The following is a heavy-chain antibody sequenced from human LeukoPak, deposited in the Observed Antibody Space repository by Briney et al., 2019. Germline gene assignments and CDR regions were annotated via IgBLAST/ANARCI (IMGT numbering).Heavy chain of an antibody. Sequence: SETLSLTCAVSGGSISSGGYSWSWIRQPPGKGLEWIGYIYHSGSTYYNPSLKSRVTISVDRSKNQFPLKLSSVTAADTAVYYCARDNDFWSGYYTQSSYYYYYYGMDVWGQGTTVTVSS. D-gene: IGHD3-3*01. V-gene: IGHV4-30-2*01. CDR2: IYHSGST. J-gene: IGHJ6*02. CDR1: GGSISSGGYS. CDR3: ARDNDFWSGYYTQSSYYYYYYGMDV.